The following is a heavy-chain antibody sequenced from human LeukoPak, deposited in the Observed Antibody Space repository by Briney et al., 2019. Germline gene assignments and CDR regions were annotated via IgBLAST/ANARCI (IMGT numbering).Heavy chain of an antibody. J-gene: IGHJ6*03. Sequence: SEPLSLTCAVYGGSFSGYYWSWIRQPPGKGLEWVGEINHSGSTNYNPSIKSRVTISVDTSKNQFSLKLSSVTAADTAVYYCARTRGGVVTRVRNYYYYYMDVWGKGTTVTISS. D-gene: IGHD4-23*01. CDR2: INHSGST. CDR1: GGSFSGYY. CDR3: ARTRGGVVTRVRNYYYYYMDV. V-gene: IGHV4-34*01.